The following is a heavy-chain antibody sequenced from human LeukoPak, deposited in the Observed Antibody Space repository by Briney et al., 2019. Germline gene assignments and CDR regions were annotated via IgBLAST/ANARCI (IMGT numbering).Heavy chain of an antibody. CDR2: IYYSGNT. D-gene: IGHD4-11*01. V-gene: IGHV4-31*11. Sequence: SETLSLTCAVYGGSFSGYYWSWIRQHPGKGLEWIGYIYYSGNTYYSPSLKSRLTISIDTPKNQFSLKLSSVTAADTAVYYCARGQDDYSSFYTWFDPWGQGTLVTVSS. CDR3: ARGQDDYSSFYTWFDP. J-gene: IGHJ5*02. CDR1: GGSFSGYY.